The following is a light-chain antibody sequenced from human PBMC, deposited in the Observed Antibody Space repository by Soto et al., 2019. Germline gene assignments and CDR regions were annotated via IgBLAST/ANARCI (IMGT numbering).Light chain of an antibody. CDR3: QQYENLPT. CDR2: DAS. Sequence: EIQMTHSPSSLSASVVGRVTITCQASQNINNYLNWYQQKPGRAPKLLIYDASNLEAGVPSRFRGSGSGTDFTFTISRLQPEDIATYYCQQYENLPTFGQGTRLEI. J-gene: IGKJ5*01. CDR1: QNINNY. V-gene: IGKV1-33*01.